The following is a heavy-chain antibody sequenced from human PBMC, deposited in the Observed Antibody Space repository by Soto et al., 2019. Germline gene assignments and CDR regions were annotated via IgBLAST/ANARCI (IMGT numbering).Heavy chain of an antibody. CDR2: IYNSGTT. CDR3: ARLRIVGATGYH. D-gene: IGHD1-26*01. CDR1: GASISSGGYY. J-gene: IGHJ4*02. Sequence: SETLSLTCAVSGASISSGGYYWNWIRQHPGKGLEWIGHIYNSGTTRYNPSLKSRVTISVDTSKNQFSLKLGSVTAADTAVYYCARLRIVGATGYHWGQGTLVTVSS. V-gene: IGHV4-31*11.